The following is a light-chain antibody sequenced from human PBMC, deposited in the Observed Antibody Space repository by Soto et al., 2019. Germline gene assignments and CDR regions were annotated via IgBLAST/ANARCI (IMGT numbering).Light chain of an antibody. Sequence: EIVLTQSPATLSFSPGERATLSCRASQSVSSYLAWYQQKPGQSPRLLIYDASNRATGIPARFSGSGSGTDFTRTISSLEPEDFAVYYCQKRSNCPQAFGQGTQLESK. V-gene: IGKV3-11*01. J-gene: IGKJ2*01. CDR3: QKRSNCPQA. CDR2: DAS. CDR1: QSVSSY.